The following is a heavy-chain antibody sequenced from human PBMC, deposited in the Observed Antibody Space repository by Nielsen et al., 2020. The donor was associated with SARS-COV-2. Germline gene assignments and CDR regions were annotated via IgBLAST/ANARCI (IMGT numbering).Heavy chain of an antibody. CDR3: ARVVTDSSGYYSLYYYYYGMDV. D-gene: IGHD3-22*01. J-gene: IGHJ6*02. CDR1: GFPFSSYE. Sequence: GESLKISCAASGFPFSSYEMNWVRQAQGKALEWLSYIGGNGRNIFYADSVKGRFTISRDNAKNSLYLQMNSLRAEDTALYHCARVVTDSSGYYSLYYYYYGMDVWGQGTTVTVSS. V-gene: IGHV3-48*03. CDR2: IGGNGRNI.